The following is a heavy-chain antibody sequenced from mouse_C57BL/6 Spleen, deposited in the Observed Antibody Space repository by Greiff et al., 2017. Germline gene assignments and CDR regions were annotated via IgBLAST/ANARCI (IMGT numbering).Heavy chain of an antibody. V-gene: IGHV1-72*01. Sequence: VQLQQPGAELVKPGASVKLSCKASGYTFTSYWMHWVKQRPGRGLEWIGRIDPNSGGTKYNEKFKSKATLTVDKPSSTAYMPLSSLTSEDSAVYYCARDDPTPLYAMDYWGQGTSVTVSS. CDR2: IDPNSGGT. J-gene: IGHJ4*01. D-gene: IGHD2-10*01. CDR1: GYTFTSYW. CDR3: ARDDPTPLYAMDY.